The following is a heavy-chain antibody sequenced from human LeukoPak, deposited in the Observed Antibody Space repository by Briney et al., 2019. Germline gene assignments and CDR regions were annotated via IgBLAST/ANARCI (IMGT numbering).Heavy chain of an antibody. CDR1: GFTFSSYG. Sequence: PGGSLRLSCAASGFTFSSYGMHWVRQAPGKGLEWVAFLRYDGSNKYYADSVKGRFTISRDNSKNTLYLQMNSLRAEDTAVYYCAKVAPFDFWSGYKVDDYWGQGTLVTVSS. CDR2: LRYDGSNK. CDR3: AKVAPFDFWSGYKVDDY. J-gene: IGHJ4*02. D-gene: IGHD3-3*01. V-gene: IGHV3-30*02.